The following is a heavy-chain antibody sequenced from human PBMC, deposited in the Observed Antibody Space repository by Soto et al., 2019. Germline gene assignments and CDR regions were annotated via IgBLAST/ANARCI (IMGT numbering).Heavy chain of an antibody. CDR3: GHMDYSRSSRWFAP. CDR1: GFSLTTSGVA. Sequence: QITLKESGPTRVKPTETLTLTCTFSGFSLTTSGVAVGWIRQPPGKALEWLGLIYWNGDKRYSPSLQNRLSTSTDTSTNEVVLTMTNMDPVDTATYYCGHMDYSRSSRWFAPWGKGTLVMVSS. CDR2: IYWNGDK. V-gene: IGHV2-5*01. J-gene: IGHJ5*02. D-gene: IGHD6-6*01.